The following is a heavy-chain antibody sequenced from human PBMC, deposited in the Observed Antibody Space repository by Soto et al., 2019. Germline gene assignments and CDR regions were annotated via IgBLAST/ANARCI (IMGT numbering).Heavy chain of an antibody. J-gene: IGHJ4*02. CDR2: IYFSGST. D-gene: IGHD6-13*01. Sequence: QLQLQESGPGLVKSSETLSLTCSVSGGSISSREYYWGWIRQPPGKGLEWIGTIYFSGSTYYNPSLKSRVTMSVDTSKNQFSLKLSSVTAADTAVYYCARHWGRGAAGTCYNWGQGTLVTVSS. CDR1: GGSISSREYY. V-gene: IGHV4-39*01. CDR3: ARHWGRGAAGTCYN.